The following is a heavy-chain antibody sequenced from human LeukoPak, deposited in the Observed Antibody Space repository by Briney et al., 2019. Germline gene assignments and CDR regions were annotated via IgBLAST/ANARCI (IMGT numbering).Heavy chain of an antibody. CDR3: AKGAYDYIEIAYFDS. CDR1: GFIFDNYA. V-gene: IGHV3-23*01. Sequence: GGSLRLSCVAPGFIFDNYAMSWVRQAPGKGLEWVSVLIGSSGSTDYADSVKGRFTISRDISKNTLFLQMNSLRAEDTAIYYCAKGAYDYIEIAYFDSWGQGTLVTVSS. CDR2: LIGSSGST. D-gene: IGHD5-12*01. J-gene: IGHJ4*02.